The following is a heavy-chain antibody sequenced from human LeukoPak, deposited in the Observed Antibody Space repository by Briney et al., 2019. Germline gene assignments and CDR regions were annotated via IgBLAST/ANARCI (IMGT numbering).Heavy chain of an antibody. CDR3: AKDLGGSDFDY. Sequence: AGGSLRLSCAASGFTFSSYSMNWVRQAPGKGLEWVSSISSSSSYIYYADSVKGRFTISRDNSKNTLYLQMNSLRAEDTAVYYCAKDLGGSDFDYWGQGTLVTVSS. D-gene: IGHD5-12*01. V-gene: IGHV3-21*04. CDR1: GFTFSSYS. J-gene: IGHJ4*02. CDR2: ISSSSSYI.